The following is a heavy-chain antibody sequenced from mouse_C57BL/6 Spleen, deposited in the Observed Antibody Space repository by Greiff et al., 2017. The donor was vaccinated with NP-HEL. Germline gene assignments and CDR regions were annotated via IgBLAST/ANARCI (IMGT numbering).Heavy chain of an antibody. J-gene: IGHJ1*03. D-gene: IGHD1-1*01. CDR1: GYSITSGYY. V-gene: IGHV3-6*01. Sequence: DVQLQESGPGLVKPSQSLSLTCSVPGYSITSGYYWNWIRQFPGNKLEWMGYISYDGSNNYNPSPKNRISITRDTSKNQFFLKLNSVTTEDTATYYCARGANYYGSSYWYFDVWGTGTTVTVSS. CDR3: ARGANYYGSSYWYFDV. CDR2: ISYDGSN.